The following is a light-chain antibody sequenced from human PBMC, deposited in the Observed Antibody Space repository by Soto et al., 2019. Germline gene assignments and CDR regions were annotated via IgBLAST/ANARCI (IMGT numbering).Light chain of an antibody. V-gene: IGKV3-15*01. CDR2: AAS. CDR3: QMYNNWPPRYT. J-gene: IGKJ2*01. CDR1: QSVDNS. Sequence: EIVMTQSPATLSVSPGERATLSCRASQSVDNSLAWYQKRPGRPPRLLIYAASTRATDTPVRFSGSGSGTEFTLTISSLQSEDFAVYYCQMYNNWPPRYTFGPGTKLEIK.